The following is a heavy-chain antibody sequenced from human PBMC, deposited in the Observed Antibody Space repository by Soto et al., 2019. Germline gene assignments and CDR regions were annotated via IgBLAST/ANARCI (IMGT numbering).Heavy chain of an antibody. V-gene: IGHV1-69*13. J-gene: IGHJ1*01. CDR1: GGTFSSYA. D-gene: IGHD1-26*01. CDR3: ARVGIARATRWCEH. CDR2: IIPIVGTA. Sequence: SVNVSCKASGGTFSSYAISWVRQAPGQGLEWMGGIIPIVGTANYAQKFQGRVTITADESTSTAYMELSSLRSEDTAVYYCARVGIARATRWCEHWGQGSMVGVSS.